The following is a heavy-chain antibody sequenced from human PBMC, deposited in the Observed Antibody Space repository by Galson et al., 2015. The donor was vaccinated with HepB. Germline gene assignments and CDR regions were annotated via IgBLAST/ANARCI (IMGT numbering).Heavy chain of an antibody. D-gene: IGHD3-10*02. CDR2: IFMSGSS. Sequence: SETLSLTCTVSGGSINSEYWSWIRQAAGKGPEYIGRIFMSGSSNYNLSLKSRATMSIDTSGSQISLKMKSVTAADTAMYSCAREPMLPMGFDYWGQGILVTVSS. CDR3: AREPMLPMGFDY. V-gene: IGHV4-4*07. CDR1: GGSINSEY. J-gene: IGHJ4*02.